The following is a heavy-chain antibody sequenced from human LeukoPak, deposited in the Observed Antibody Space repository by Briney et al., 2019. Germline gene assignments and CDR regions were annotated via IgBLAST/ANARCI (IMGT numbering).Heavy chain of an antibody. Sequence: ASVKVSCKASGYTFTSYYMHWVRQAPGQGLEWMGIINPSGGSTSYAQKFQGRVTMTRDTSTSTVYMELSSLRSEDTAVYYCARGGYSSSPQYNWFDPWGQGTLVTVSS. V-gene: IGHV1-46*01. CDR3: ARGGYSSSPQYNWFDP. J-gene: IGHJ5*02. CDR1: GYTFTSYY. CDR2: INPSGGST. D-gene: IGHD6-13*01.